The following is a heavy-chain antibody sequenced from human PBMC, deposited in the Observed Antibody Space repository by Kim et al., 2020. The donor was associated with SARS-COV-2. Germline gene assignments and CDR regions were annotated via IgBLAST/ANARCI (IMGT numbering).Heavy chain of an antibody. D-gene: IGHD5-18*01. V-gene: IGHV4-4*07. CDR3: ARDNGYSYGKTFYFDY. J-gene: IGHJ4*02. Sequence: PSFQSRVTMSVDMSKNQFSLSLTSVTAADTAVYYCARDNGYSYGKTFYFDYWGQGVLVTVSS.